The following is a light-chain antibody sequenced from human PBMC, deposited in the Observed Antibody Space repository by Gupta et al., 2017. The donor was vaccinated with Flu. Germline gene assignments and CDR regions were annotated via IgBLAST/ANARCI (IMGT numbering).Light chain of an antibody. CDR2: GAS. V-gene: IGKV3-20*01. CDR3: QQSRGT. Sequence: SPGERATLSCRASQSVSSSYLAWYQQKPGQAPRLLIYGASSRATGIPDRFSGSGSGTDFTLTISRLEPEDFAVYYCQQSRGTFGQGTKVEIK. J-gene: IGKJ1*01. CDR1: QSVSSSY.